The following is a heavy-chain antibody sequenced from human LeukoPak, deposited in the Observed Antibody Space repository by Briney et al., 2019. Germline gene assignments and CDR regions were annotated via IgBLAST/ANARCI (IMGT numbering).Heavy chain of an antibody. Sequence: PSETLSLTCTASGGSISSRSYYWGWIRQPPGKGLEWIGSIHYSGSTYYNPSLKSRLTISVDTSKNQFSLKLSSVTAADTAVYYCARLSCSGGNCYGAFDIWGQGTMVTVSS. D-gene: IGHD2-15*01. CDR2: IHYSGST. CDR3: ARLSCSGGNCYGAFDI. CDR1: GGSISSRSYY. V-gene: IGHV4-39*01. J-gene: IGHJ3*02.